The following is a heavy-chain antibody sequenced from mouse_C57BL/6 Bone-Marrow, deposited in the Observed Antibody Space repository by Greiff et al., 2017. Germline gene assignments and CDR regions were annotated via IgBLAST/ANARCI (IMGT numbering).Heavy chain of an antibody. CDR3: ARCGGPFDY. CDR2: IYPRSGNT. Sequence: QVQLKQSGAELARPGASVKLSCKASGYTFTSYGISWVKQRTGQGLEWIGEIYPRSGNTYYNEKFKGKATLTADKSSSTAYMGLRSLTSEDYAVDFCARCGGPFDYWGQGTTLTVSS. J-gene: IGHJ2*01. D-gene: IGHD1-1*02. V-gene: IGHV1-81*01. CDR1: GYTFTSYG.